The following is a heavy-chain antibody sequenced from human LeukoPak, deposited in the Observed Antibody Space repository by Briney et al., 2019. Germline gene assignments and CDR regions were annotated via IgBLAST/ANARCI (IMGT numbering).Heavy chain of an antibody. J-gene: IGHJ4*02. CDR1: GYTFTGYY. V-gene: IGHV1-2*02. Sequence: ASLKVSCKASGYTFTGYYMHWVRQAPGQGLEWMGWIKPNSGGTNYAHNFQGRVTMTRDTSISTAYMDLSSLKSDDTAVYYCARQSSANDYAFYYWGGGTLVTVSS. CDR3: ARQSSANDYAFYY. CDR2: IKPNSGGT. D-gene: IGHD5-12*01.